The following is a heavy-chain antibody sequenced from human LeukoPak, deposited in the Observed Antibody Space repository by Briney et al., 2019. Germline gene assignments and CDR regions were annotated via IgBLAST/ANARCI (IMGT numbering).Heavy chain of an antibody. D-gene: IGHD3-10*01. V-gene: IGHV1-24*01. J-gene: IGHJ4*02. CDR2: FDPEDGET. CDR3: ATGLWFGELSNPVDY. Sequence: ASVKVSCKVSGYTLTELSMHWVRQAPGNGLEWMGGFDPEDGETIYAQKFQGRVTMTEDTSTDTAYMELSSLRSEDTAVYYCATGLWFGELSNPVDYWGQGTLVTVSS. CDR1: GYTLTELS.